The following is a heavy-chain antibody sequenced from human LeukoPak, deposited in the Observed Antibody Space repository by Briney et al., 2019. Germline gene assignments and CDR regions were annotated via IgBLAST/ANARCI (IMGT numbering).Heavy chain of an antibody. J-gene: IGHJ5*02. CDR3: AKDPYRVVVATGDYLDP. V-gene: IGHV3-30*18. D-gene: IGHD2-15*01. Sequence: GGSLRLSCAASGVTFSSYGMHWVRQAPGKGLEWVAVISHDGSNIHYGDSVKGRFTISRDNSQNMLYLQMNSLRAEDTAMYYCAKDPYRVVVATGDYLDPWGQGTLVTVSS. CDR2: ISHDGSNI. CDR1: GVTFSSYG.